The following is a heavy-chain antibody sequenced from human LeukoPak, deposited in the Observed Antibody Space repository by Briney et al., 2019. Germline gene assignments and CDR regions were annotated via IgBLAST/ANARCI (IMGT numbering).Heavy chain of an antibody. V-gene: IGHV4-59*01. CDR1: GGSISSYY. J-gene: IGHJ4*02. D-gene: IGHD6-13*01. CDR2: IYYSGST. CDR3: ARGQQLAYYFDY. Sequence: SETLSLTCTVSGGSISSYYCSWIRQPPGKGLEWIGYIYYSGSTNYNPSLKSRVTISVDTSKNQFSLKLSSVTAADTAVYYCARGQQLAYYFDYWGQGTLVTVSS.